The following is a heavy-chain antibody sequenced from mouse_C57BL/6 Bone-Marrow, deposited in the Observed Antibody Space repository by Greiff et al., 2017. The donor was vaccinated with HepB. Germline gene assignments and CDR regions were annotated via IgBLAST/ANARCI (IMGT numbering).Heavy chain of an antibody. D-gene: IGHD2-5*01. Sequence: EVKLQESGGDLVKPGGSLKLSCAASGFTFSSYGMSWVRQTPDKRLEWVATISSGGSYTYYPDSVKGRFTISRDNAKNTLYLQMSSLKSEDTAMYYCARLYSNPFAYWGQGTLVTVSA. CDR1: GFTFSSYG. J-gene: IGHJ3*01. V-gene: IGHV5-6*01. CDR2: ISSGGSYT. CDR3: ARLYSNPFAY.